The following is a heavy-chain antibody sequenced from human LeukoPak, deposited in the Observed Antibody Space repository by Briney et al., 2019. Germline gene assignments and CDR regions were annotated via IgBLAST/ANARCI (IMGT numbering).Heavy chain of an antibody. Sequence: GGSLRLSCAASGFSLSSYWMSWVRQAPGKGLEWVANIKQDGSEKYYVDSVKGRFTISRDNAENSLYLQMNSLRAEDTAVYYCAKGTHSSSWHWYDPWGQGTLVTVSS. J-gene: IGHJ5*02. CDR3: AKGTHSSSWHWYDP. V-gene: IGHV3-7*03. D-gene: IGHD6-13*01. CDR1: GFSLSSYW. CDR2: IKQDGSEK.